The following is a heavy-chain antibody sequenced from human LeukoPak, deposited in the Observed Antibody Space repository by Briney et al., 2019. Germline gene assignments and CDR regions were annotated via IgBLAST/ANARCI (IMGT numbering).Heavy chain of an antibody. D-gene: IGHD5-18*01. V-gene: IGHV3-7*01. CDR2: IKQAGSEK. Sequence: GGSLRLSRAASLFTLSRLLMIWVRQAPGKGREGVASIKQAGSEKYHVDSLQGRFTIPRHNAKNSLFLQMNSLRAGDTAVYYCARDQRGYSYGYLDYWGQGTLVTVSS. CDR3: ARDQRGYSYGYLDY. CDR1: LFTLSRLL. J-gene: IGHJ4*01.